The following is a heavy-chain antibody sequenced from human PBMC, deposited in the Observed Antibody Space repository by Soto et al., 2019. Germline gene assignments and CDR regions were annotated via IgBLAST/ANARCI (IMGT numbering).Heavy chain of an antibody. V-gene: IGHV4-31*01. CDR3: ARDLWFGVDV. CDR1: GGSISSGGYY. J-gene: IGHJ6*02. CDR2: IYYSGST. D-gene: IGHD3-10*01. Sequence: QVQLQESGPGLVKPSQTLSLTCTVSGGSISSGGYYWSWIRQHPGKGLEWIGYIYYSGSTYYNPSLKXXVXISXDTSKNQFSLKLSSVTAADTAVYYCARDLWFGVDVWGQGTTVTVSS.